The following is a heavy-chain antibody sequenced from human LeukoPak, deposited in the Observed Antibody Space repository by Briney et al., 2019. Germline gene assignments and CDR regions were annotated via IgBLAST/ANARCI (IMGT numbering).Heavy chain of an antibody. V-gene: IGHV3-21*01. CDR2: ISSSSSYI. CDR1: GFTFSSYS. J-gene: IGHJ4*02. CDR3: ARDLSYYGSGSYAY. D-gene: IGHD3-10*01. Sequence: PGGSLRLSCSASGFTFSSYSMNWVRQAPGKGLEWVSSISSSSSYIYYADSVKGRFTISRDNAKNSLYLQMNSLRAEDTAVYYCARDLSYYGSGSYAYWGQGTLVTVSS.